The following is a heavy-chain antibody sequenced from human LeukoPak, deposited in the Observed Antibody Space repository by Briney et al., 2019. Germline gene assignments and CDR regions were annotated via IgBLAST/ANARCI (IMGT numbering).Heavy chain of an antibody. D-gene: IGHD3-10*01. Sequence: PSETLSLTCTVSGGSVSSGSYYWSWIRQPPGKGLEWIGYIYYSGSTNYNPSLKTRVTISVDTSKNQFSLKLSSVTAADTAVYYCASTLWFGELSPPDYWGQGTLVTVSS. CDR1: GGSVSSGSYY. CDR3: ASTLWFGELSPPDY. CDR2: IYYSGST. J-gene: IGHJ4*02. V-gene: IGHV4-61*01.